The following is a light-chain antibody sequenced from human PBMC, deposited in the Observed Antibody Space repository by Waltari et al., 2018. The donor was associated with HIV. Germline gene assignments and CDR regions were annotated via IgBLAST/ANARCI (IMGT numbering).Light chain of an antibody. CDR3: QQYYDWPPALP. J-gene: IGKJ2*01. Sequence: EIVLTQSPVTLSVSPGETATLSCRASQSVSSNLAWYQQKLGQPPRLLIYGASTRATGIPARFSGSGSATEFTLTISSLQSEDFAVYYCQQYYDWPPALPFGQGTKLEIK. V-gene: IGKV3-15*01. CDR2: GAS. CDR1: QSVSSN.